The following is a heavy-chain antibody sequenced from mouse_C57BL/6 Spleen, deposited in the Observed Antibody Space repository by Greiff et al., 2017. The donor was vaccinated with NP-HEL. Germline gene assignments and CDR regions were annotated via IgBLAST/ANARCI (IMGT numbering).Heavy chain of an antibody. CDR3: ARNGYYPLDY. Sequence: EVMLVESGGGLVKPGGSLKLSCAASGFTFSDYGMHLVRQAPEKGLEWVAYISRGSSTIYYADTVKGRFTIARDNAKNTLFLQRTSLRSDDTAMYYCARNGYYPLDYWGQGTTLTVSS. V-gene: IGHV5-17*01. J-gene: IGHJ2*01. CDR1: GFTFSDYG. CDR2: ISRGSSTI. D-gene: IGHD2-3*01.